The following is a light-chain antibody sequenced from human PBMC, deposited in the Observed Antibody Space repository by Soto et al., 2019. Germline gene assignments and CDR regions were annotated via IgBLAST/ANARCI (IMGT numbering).Light chain of an antibody. CDR2: GAS. J-gene: IGKJ1*01. V-gene: IGKV3-15*01. Sequence: EIVVTQSPATLSVSPGERATLSCRASQSVGSNLAWYQQKPGQAPRLLIYGASTRATGLPARFSGSGSGTEFTLTISSLQSEDFAVYYCQQYNDWPRTFGQGTKVDIK. CDR1: QSVGSN. CDR3: QQYNDWPRT.